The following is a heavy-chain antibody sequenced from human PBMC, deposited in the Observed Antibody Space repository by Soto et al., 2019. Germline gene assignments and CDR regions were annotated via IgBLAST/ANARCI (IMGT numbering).Heavy chain of an antibody. CDR3: ARGNNVVVVPAADFDY. J-gene: IGHJ4*02. CDR2: INHSGST. D-gene: IGHD2-2*01. Sequence: PSETLSLTCAVYGGSFSGYYWSWIRQPPGKGLEWIGEINHSGSTNYNPSLKGRVTISVDTSKNQFSLKLSSVTAADTAVYYCARGNNVVVVPAADFDYWGQGTLVTVSS. CDR1: GGSFSGYY. V-gene: IGHV4-34*01.